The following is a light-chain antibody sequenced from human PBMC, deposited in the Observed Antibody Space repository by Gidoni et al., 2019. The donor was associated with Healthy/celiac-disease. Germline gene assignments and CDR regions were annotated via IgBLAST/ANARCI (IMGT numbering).Light chain of an antibody. J-gene: IGKJ3*01. V-gene: IGKV3-20*01. CDR2: GAS. Sequence: EIVLTQSPGTLSLSPGERATLSCRASQSVSSSYLAWYQQKPGQAPRLLIYGASSRATGIPDRFSGSVSGTDFTLTISRLEPEDFAVYYCQQYGSSPVFGFGPGTKVDIK. CDR1: QSVSSSY. CDR3: QQYGSSPVFG.